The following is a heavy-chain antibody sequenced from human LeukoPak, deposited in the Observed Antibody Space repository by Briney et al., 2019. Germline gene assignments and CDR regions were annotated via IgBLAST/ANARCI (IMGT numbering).Heavy chain of an antibody. D-gene: IGHD4-17*01. V-gene: IGHV3-30*18. CDR2: LSYDGSNK. CDR1: GFTFSSYG. J-gene: IGHJ4*02. CDR3: AKDFGLPFFYGYFDY. Sequence: PGRSLRLSCAASGFTFSSYGMHWVRQAPGKGLEWVAVLSYDGSNKYYADSVKGRFTFSRDNSKNTLYLQMNSLRAEDTAVDYCAKDFGLPFFYGYFDYWGQGTLVTVSS.